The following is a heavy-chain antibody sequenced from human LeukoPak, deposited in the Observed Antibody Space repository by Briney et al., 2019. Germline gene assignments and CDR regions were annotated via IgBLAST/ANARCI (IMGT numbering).Heavy chain of an antibody. D-gene: IGHD3-10*02. CDR2: IYYRGST. V-gene: IGHV4-39*01. CDR1: GGSISSSSYY. CDR3: ARQYYVTTHFDY. J-gene: IGHJ4*02. Sequence: PSETLSLTCTVSGGSISSSSYYWGWIRQPPGKGLEWIGSIYYRGSTYYNPSLKSRVTISVDTSKNQFSLKLSSVTAADTAVYYCARQYYVTTHFDYWGQGTLVTVSS.